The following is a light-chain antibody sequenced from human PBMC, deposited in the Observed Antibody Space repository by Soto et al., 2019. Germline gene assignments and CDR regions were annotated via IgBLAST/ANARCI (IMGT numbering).Light chain of an antibody. J-gene: IGKJ1*01. V-gene: IGKV1-5*03. CDR3: QHYNSYSEA. CDR2: KAS. Sequence: IQMTQSPSNLSGSLSSRSATTCRASQTVSSWLAWYQQKPGKAPKLLIYKASTLKSGVPSRFSGSGSGTEFTLTISSLQPDDFATYYCQHYNSYSEAFGQGTKVDI. CDR1: QTVSSW.